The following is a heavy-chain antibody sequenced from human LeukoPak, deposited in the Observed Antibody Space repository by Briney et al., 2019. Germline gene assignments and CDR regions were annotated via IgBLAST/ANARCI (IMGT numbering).Heavy chain of an antibody. Sequence: TGGSLRLSCSASGFTFSSYAMRWVRQAPGKGLEWVSAISGSGGSTYYAESVKGRFTISRHNSKHTLDLQMNSLRAEVTAVYYCAKDIPPWLYWGQGTLVTVSS. CDR2: ISGSGGST. D-gene: IGHD3-9*01. CDR1: GFTFSSYA. CDR3: AKDIPPWLY. V-gene: IGHV3-23*01. J-gene: IGHJ4*02.